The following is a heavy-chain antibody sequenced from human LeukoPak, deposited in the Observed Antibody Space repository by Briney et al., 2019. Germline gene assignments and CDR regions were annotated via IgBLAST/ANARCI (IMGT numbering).Heavy chain of an antibody. J-gene: IGHJ3*02. Sequence: SVKVSCKASGGTFSSYAISWVRQAPGQGLEWMGRIIPILGIANYAQKFQGRVTITADKSTRTAYMELSSLRSEDTAVDYCSRDKSPHYHREERHDAFDIWGQGKMVTVSS. CDR2: IIPILGIA. CDR1: GGTFSSYA. CDR3: SRDKSPHYHREERHDAFDI. D-gene: IGHD2-2*01. V-gene: IGHV1-69*04.